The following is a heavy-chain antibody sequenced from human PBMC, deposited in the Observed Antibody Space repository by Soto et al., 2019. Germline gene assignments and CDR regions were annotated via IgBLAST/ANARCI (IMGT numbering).Heavy chain of an antibody. CDR2: IKPILSMS. D-gene: IGHD3-10*01. V-gene: IGHV1-69*02. CDR1: GDTFSSYS. CDR3: ATCYGSGDRAFDY. Sequence: QVQLVQSGAEVKKPGSSVKVSCKASGDTFSSYSINWVRQAPGLGLVWMGRIKPILSMSNYAKNFRVRVTIIADKTTSTAYMELSRLRSEVTAMYYCATCYGSGDRAFDYWGQGALVTVSS. J-gene: IGHJ4*02.